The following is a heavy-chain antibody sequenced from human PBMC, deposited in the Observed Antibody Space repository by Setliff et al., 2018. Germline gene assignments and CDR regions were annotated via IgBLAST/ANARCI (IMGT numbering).Heavy chain of an antibody. Sequence: PGGSLRLSCAASGFTFSGSAMHWVRQSPGKGLEWVAVIWYDGSTKYHADSVKGRFTISRDNSKNTLYLQMNSLRDEDTAVYYCAKSSANLVSTIAAWGLGTLVTVSS. CDR3: AKSSANLVSTIAA. CDR2: IWYDGSTK. J-gene: IGHJ5*02. V-gene: IGHV3-30*02. D-gene: IGHD5-12*01. CDR1: GFTFSGSA.